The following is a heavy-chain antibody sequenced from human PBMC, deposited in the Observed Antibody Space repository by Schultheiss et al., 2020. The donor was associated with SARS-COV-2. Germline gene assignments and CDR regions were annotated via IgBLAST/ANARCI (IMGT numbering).Heavy chain of an antibody. Sequence: GGSLRLSCAASGFTFSAFGVHWVRQAPGKGLEWVANIKQDGSEKYYVDSVKGRFTISRDNSKNTLYLQMNSLRAEDTAVYYCARDLDPVVTLNILDYWGQGTLVTVSS. J-gene: IGHJ4*02. CDR2: IKQDGSEK. D-gene: IGHD4-23*01. CDR1: GFTFSAFG. V-gene: IGHV3-7*01. CDR3: ARDLDPVVTLNILDY.